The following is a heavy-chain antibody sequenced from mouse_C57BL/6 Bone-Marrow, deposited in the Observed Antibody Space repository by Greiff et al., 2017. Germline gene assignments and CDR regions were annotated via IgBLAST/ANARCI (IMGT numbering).Heavy chain of an antibody. J-gene: IGHJ2*01. CDR2: IHPNSGST. D-gene: IGHD2-10*02. V-gene: IGHV1-64*01. Sequence: QVQLKQPGAELVKPGASVKLSCKASGYTFTSYWMHWVKQRPGQGLEWIGMIHPNSGSTNYNEKFKSKATLTVDKSSSTAYMQLSILTSEDSAVYYCARRGYGNYEGYFDYWGQGTTLTVSS. CDR1: GYTFTSYW. CDR3: ARRGYGNYEGYFDY.